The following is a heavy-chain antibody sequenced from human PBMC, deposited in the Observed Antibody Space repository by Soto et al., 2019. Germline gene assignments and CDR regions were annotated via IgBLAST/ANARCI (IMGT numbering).Heavy chain of an antibody. J-gene: IGHJ4*02. Sequence: QVQLQESGPGLVKPSETLSLTCTVSGGSISSYYWSWIRQPPGKGLEWIGYIYYSGSTNYNPSLKSRVTISVDTSKNQFSLKLSSVTAADTAVYYCARSWNRNDFGVVNPFDYWGQGTLVTVSS. D-gene: IGHD3-3*01. V-gene: IGHV4-59*01. CDR2: IYYSGST. CDR3: ARSWNRNDFGVVNPFDY. CDR1: GGSISSYY.